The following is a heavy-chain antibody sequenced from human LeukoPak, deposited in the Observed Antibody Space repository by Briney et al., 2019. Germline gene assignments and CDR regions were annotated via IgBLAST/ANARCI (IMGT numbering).Heavy chain of an antibody. CDR3: ARDYGDPPSWFDP. D-gene: IGHD4-17*01. CDR2: ICAYNGNT. J-gene: IGHJ5*02. CDR1: GYTFSTYS. V-gene: IGHV1-18*01. Sequence: ASLKVSCTASGYTFSTYSISWVRQAPGHGVERMGWICAYNGNTSNAQKLQCRVSMTTDTSTSTAYMELRSMRSDDTAVYYCARDYGDPPSWFDPWGQGTLVTVSS.